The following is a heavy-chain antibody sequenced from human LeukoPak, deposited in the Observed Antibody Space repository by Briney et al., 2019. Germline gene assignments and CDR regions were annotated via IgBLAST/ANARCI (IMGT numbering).Heavy chain of an antibody. J-gene: IGHJ4*02. Sequence: ETLSLTCAVSGGFISSSNWWSWVRQAPGKGLEWVSVIYSGGSTYYADSVKGRFTTSRDNSKNTLYLQMNSLRAEDTAVYYCAREVDYWGQGTLVTVSS. V-gene: IGHV3-66*01. CDR2: IYSGGST. CDR1: GGFISSSNW. CDR3: AREVDY.